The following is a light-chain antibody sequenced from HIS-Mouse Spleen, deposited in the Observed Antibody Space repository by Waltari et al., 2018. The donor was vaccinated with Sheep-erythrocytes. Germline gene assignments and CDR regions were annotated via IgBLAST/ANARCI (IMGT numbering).Light chain of an antibody. CDR3: CSYAGSNTYV. V-gene: IGLV2-23*01. CDR2: EGS. J-gene: IGLJ1*01. CDR1: SSDVGSYNL. Sequence: QSALTQPASVSGSPGQSITISCTGTSSDVGSYNLVSWYQQHPGKAPKLMIYEGSKRPSGVSNRFSGSKSGNTASLTISGLQAEDEADYYCCSYAGSNTYVFATGTKVTVL.